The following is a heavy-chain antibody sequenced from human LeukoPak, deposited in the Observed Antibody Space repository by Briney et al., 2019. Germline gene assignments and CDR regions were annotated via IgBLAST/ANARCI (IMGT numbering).Heavy chain of an antibody. J-gene: IGHJ4*02. Sequence: PGGSLRLSCATSGFTFTTYEMNWVRQAPGKGLEWVSYITSSGDIKTYADPVKGRFTMSRDDAKNSVYLQMTSLRAEDTAIYYCARGSSGSGSYQDFWGQGTLVTVSS. CDR1: GFTFTTYE. CDR2: ITSSGDIK. CDR3: ARGSSGSGSYQDF. D-gene: IGHD3-10*01. V-gene: IGHV3-48*03.